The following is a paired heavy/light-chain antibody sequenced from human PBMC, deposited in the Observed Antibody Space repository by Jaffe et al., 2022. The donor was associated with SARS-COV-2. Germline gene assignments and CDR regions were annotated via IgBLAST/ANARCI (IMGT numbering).Heavy chain of an antibody. CDR3: AKDFGGGSYDAFDI. D-gene: IGHD2-15*01. Sequence: EVQVVESGGGLVQPGGSLRLSCAASGFTSSSYAMSWVRQAPGKGLEWVSAISKTGGSTYYVDSVKGRFTISRDNSKNTLYLQMNSLRAEDTAVYYCAKDFGGGSYDAFDIWGQGTMVTVSS. J-gene: IGHJ3*02. V-gene: IGHV3-23*04. CDR1: GFTSSSYA. CDR2: ISKTGGST.
Light chain of an antibody. J-gene: IGLJ2*01. CDR3: AAWDDSLTGGV. V-gene: IGLV1-47*01. Sequence: QSVLTQPPSASGTPGQRVTISCSGSSSNIGSNYVYWYQHLPGTAPKLLIYRNNQRPSGVPDRFSGSKSGTSASLAISGLRSEDEADYYCAAWDDSLTGGVFGGGTKLAVL. CDR1: SSNIGSNY. CDR2: RNN.